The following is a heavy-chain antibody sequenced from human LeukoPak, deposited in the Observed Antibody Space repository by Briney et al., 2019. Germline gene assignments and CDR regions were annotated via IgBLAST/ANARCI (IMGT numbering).Heavy chain of an antibody. CDR3: ARDSYGGIDAFDI. D-gene: IGHD4-23*01. V-gene: IGHV3-48*01. CDR2: ISSSSSTI. Sequence: GGSLRLSCAASGFTFSSYSMNWVRQAPGKGLEWVSYISSSSSTIYYADSVKGRFTISRDNAENSLYLQMNSLRAEDTAVYYCARDSYGGIDAFDIWGQGTVVTVSS. J-gene: IGHJ3*02. CDR1: GFTFSSYS.